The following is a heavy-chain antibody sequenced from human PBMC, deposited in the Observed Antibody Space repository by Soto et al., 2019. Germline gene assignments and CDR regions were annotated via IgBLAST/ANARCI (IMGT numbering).Heavy chain of an antibody. V-gene: IGHV1-18*04. Sequence: QVQLVQSGAEVKKPGASVKVSCKASGYTFTSYGISWVRQAPGQGLEGMGRISAYNGNTNYAQKLQGRVTMTTDPSTSTAYMELRRIISDATAVYYCARVLSGIAVAGLYPFDYWGQGTLVTVSS. CDR2: ISAYNGNT. CDR1: GYTFTSYG. D-gene: IGHD6-19*01. J-gene: IGHJ4*02. CDR3: ARVLSGIAVAGLYPFDY.